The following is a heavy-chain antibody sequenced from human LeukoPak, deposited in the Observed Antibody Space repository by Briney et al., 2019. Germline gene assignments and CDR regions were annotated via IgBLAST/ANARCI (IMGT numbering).Heavy chain of an antibody. CDR3: TTLLYSNFTYYYYYMDV. D-gene: IGHD4-11*01. CDR2: IKSKTDGGTT. CDR1: GFTFSNAW. Sequence: PGGSLRLSCAASGFTFSNAWMSWVRQAPGKGLEWVGRIKSKTDGGTTDYAAPVKGRFTISRDDSKNTLYLQMNSLKTEDTAVYYCTTLLYSNFTYYYYYMDVWGKGTTVTVSS. J-gene: IGHJ6*03. V-gene: IGHV3-15*01.